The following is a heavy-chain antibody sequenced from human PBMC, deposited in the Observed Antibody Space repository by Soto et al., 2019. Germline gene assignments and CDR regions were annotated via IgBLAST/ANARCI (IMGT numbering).Heavy chain of an antibody. D-gene: IGHD6-6*01. CDR2: KYYSGNT. CDR1: GGSISGFY. V-gene: IGHV4-59*01. J-gene: IGHJ6*02. Sequence: PSETLSLTCAVSGGSISGFYWSWIRQAPGKELEWLGYKYYSGNTNYNPSPKGRLTMSVDTSKNHFSLILTSVTAADAAVYYCARGFALAARAMAVWGQGTKVTVSS. CDR3: ARGFALAARAMAV.